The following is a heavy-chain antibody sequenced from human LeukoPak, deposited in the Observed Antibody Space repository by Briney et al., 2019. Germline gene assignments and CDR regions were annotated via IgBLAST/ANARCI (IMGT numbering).Heavy chain of an antibody. Sequence: PSETLSLTCTVSGGSIRSYYWSWIRQPPGKGLEWIGYIYYSGSTNYNPSLKSRVTISVDTSKNQFSLNLSSVTAADTAVCYCARHSILAASGTGVFDYWGQGTLVTVSS. CDR1: GGSIRSYY. J-gene: IGHJ4*02. CDR2: IYYSGST. CDR3: ARHSILAASGTGVFDY. V-gene: IGHV4-59*08. D-gene: IGHD6-13*01.